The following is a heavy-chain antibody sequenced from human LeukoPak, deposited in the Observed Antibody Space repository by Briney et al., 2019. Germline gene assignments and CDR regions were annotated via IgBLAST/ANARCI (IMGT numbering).Heavy chain of an antibody. CDR2: INTNGANT. V-gene: IGHV3-64*05. D-gene: IGHD6-6*01. Sequence: GGSLRLSCSASGFTFKSYAMHWVRQAPGKGLEYVSSINTNGANTYYADSVKGRFTISRDNSRNTVYVQMNSLTPEDTAVYYCVKGLDYSSSRMDSWGQGTLVTVSS. CDR3: VKGLDYSSSRMDS. J-gene: IGHJ4*02. CDR1: GFTFKSYA.